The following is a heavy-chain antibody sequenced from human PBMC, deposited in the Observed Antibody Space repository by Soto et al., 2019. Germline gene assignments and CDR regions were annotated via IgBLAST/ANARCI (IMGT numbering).Heavy chain of an antibody. CDR1: GYTFTSYY. D-gene: IGHD3-22*01. CDR3: SRNRYDSSGYGAFDI. CDR2: INPSGGTT. J-gene: IGHJ3*02. V-gene: IGHV1-46*01. Sequence: ASVKVSCKASGYTFTSYYMHWVRQAPGQGLEWMGIINPSGGTTSYAQKFQGRVTMTRDESTSTVYMELSSLRSEDTAVYSCSRNRYDSSGYGAFDIWGQGTMVTVSS.